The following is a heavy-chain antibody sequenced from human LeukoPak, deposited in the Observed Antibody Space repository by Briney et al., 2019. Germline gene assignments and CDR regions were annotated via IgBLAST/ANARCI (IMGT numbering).Heavy chain of an antibody. CDR2: IKTDGSDT. J-gene: IGHJ4*02. Sequence: GGSLRLSCAASGFTFSTYWMHWVRQAPGEGLVWVSRIKTDGSDTSYADSVKGRFTISRDNAKSTLYLQMKSLRADDTAVYYCGRAPHYNIISLDYWGQGSLVTVSS. CDR1: GFTFSTYW. V-gene: IGHV3-74*01. CDR3: GRAPHYNIISLDY. D-gene: IGHD3-9*01.